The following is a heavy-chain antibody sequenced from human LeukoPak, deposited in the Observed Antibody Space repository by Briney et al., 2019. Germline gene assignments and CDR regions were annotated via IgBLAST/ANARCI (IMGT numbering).Heavy chain of an antibody. D-gene: IGHD6-13*01. CDR3: ARDGTAAGLYFDL. V-gene: IGHV3-7*01. J-gene: IGHJ4*01. Sequence: GGSLRLSCAVSGFTFTDYWMNWVRQAPGKGLEWAASIRQDGSEKTYVDSVKGRFTISRDNTKNSLSLQVNSLRVEDMAVYYCARDGTAAGLYFDLWGQGTLVTVSS. CDR1: GFTFTDYW. CDR2: IRQDGSEK.